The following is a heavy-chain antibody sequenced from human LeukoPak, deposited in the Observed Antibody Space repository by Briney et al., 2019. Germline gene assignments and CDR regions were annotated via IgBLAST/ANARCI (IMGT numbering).Heavy chain of an antibody. CDR3: ARGGKIRSSSSVLDY. CDR1: GFTFSSYW. D-gene: IGHD6-6*01. CDR2: IKQDGSEK. J-gene: IGHJ4*02. Sequence: PGGSLRLSCAASGFTFSSYWMSWVRQAPGKGLEWVANIKQDGSEKYYVDSVKGRFTISRDNAKNSLYLQMNSLRAEDTAVYYCARGGKIRSSSSVLDYWGQGTLATVSS. V-gene: IGHV3-7*01.